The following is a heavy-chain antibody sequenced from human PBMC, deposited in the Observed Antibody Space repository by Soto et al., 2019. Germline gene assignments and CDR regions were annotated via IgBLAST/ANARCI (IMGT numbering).Heavy chain of an antibody. CDR1: GDSISSNSYY. CDR3: ARAPTSSGWTFDY. V-gene: IGHV4-39*01. J-gene: IGHJ4*02. D-gene: IGHD6-19*01. CDR2: IYYTGTT. Sequence: SETLSLTCPVSGDSISSNSYYWGWIRQPPGKGLEWIACIYYTGTTYYNPSLESRVTISLDTSKNQFSLKLNSVTAADTAVYYCARAPTSSGWTFDYWGQGALVTVSS.